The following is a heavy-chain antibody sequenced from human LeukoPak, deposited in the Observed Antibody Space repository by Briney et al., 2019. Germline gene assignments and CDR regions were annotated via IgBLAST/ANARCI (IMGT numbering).Heavy chain of an antibody. CDR2: IIPIFGST. Sequence: SVKVSCKPSGGTFSGQAVSWVRQAPGQGLEWMGRIIPIFGSTDYSQKFQGRVTITTDEPATIVYMELSSLRSDDTAVYYCASGVRSHFYDYSGLYYYYLDLWGKGTTVTVSS. D-gene: IGHD3-16*01. V-gene: IGHV1-69*05. CDR1: GGTFSGQA. CDR3: ASGVRSHFYDYSGLYYYYLDL. J-gene: IGHJ6*03.